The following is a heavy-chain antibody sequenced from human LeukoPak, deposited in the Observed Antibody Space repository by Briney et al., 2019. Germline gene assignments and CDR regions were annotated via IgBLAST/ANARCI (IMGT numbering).Heavy chain of an antibody. CDR3: ARAAPTRTLIGSGADY. V-gene: IGHV3-21*01. CDR2: ISSSGSYI. CDR1: GFTLSSYS. J-gene: IGHJ4*02. Sequence: GGSLRLSCAASGFTLSSYSMNWVRQAPGKGLEWVSSISSSGSYIYYADSVKGRFTISRDNARKSLFLQMNSLRAEDTAVYYCARAAPTRTLIGSGADYWGQGTLVTVSS. D-gene: IGHD3-22*01.